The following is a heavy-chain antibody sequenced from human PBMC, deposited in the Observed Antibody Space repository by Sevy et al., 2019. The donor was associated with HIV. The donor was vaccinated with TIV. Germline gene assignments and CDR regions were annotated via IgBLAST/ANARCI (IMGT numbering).Heavy chain of an antibody. CDR2: MSNSGNS. CDR3: ARAWGRGELLSGLNY. V-gene: IGHV4-59*01. CDR1: GGSISVYY. D-gene: IGHD1-26*01. J-gene: IGHJ4*02. Sequence: SETLSLTCAVSGGSISVYYWSWIRQPPGKGLEWIGYMSNSGNSYYNPSLKSRVTIAVDTSNNQFSLRLISVTPADTALYICARAWGRGELLSGLNYWGQGTLVTVSS.